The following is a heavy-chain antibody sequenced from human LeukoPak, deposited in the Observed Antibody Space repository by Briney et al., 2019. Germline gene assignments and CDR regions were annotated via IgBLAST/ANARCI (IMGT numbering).Heavy chain of an antibody. Sequence: PSETLSLTCTVSGDSISSGDYYWSWIRQPAGKGLEWIGRISSSGSTNYNPSLKSRVTISVDTSKNQFSLKLSSVTAADTAVYYCARSPYYYDSSGYYFDYWGQGTLVTVSS. V-gene: IGHV4-61*02. CDR2: ISSSGST. D-gene: IGHD3-22*01. CDR3: ARSPYYYDSSGYYFDY. J-gene: IGHJ4*02. CDR1: GDSISSGDYY.